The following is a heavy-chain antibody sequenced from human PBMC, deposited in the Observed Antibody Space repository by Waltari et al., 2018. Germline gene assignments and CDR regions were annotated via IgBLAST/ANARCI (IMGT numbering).Heavy chain of an antibody. CDR2: IIPIFGTA. J-gene: IGHJ6*02. Sequence: QVQLVQSGAEVKKPGSSVKVSCKASGGTFSSYASSWVRQAPGQGLEWMGGIIPIFGTANYAQKFQGRVTITTDESTSTAYMELSSLRSEDTAVYYCARDLRGYGMDVWGQGTTVTVSS. V-gene: IGHV1-69*05. CDR1: GGTFSSYA. CDR3: ARDLRGYGMDV.